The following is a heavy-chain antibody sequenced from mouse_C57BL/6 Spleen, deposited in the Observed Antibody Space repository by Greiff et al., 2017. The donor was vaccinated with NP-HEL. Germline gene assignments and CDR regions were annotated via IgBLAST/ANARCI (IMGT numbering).Heavy chain of an antibody. CDR2: IWRGGST. D-gene: IGHD1-1*01. CDR3: AKNGYYGSSYYYAMDY. V-gene: IGHV2-5*01. CDR1: GFSLTSYG. J-gene: IGHJ4*01. Sequence: VQLKESGPGLVQPSQSLSITCTVSGFSLTSYGVHWVRQSPGKGLEWLGVIWRGGSTDYNAAFMSRLSITKDNSKSQVFFKMNSLQADDTAIYYCAKNGYYGSSYYYAMDYWGQGTSVTVSS.